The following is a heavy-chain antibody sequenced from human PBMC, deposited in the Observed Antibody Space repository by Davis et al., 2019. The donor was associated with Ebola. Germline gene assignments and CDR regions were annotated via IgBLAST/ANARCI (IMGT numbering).Heavy chain of an antibody. CDR2: ISYDGSNK. J-gene: IGHJ4*02. D-gene: IGHD3-22*01. Sequence: GESLKISCAASGFTFSSYAMHWVRQAPGKGLEWVAVISYDGSNKYYADSVKGRFTISRDNSKNTLYLQMNSLRAEDTAVYYCARDPYYYDSSGYWNYWGQGTLVTVSS. CDR3: ARDPYYYDSSGYWNY. CDR1: GFTFSSYA. V-gene: IGHV3-30-3*01.